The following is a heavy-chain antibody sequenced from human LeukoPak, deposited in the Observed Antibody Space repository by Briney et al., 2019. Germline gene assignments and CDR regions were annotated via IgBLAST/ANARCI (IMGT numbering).Heavy chain of an antibody. CDR2: LSYDGSNK. Sequence: GGSLRLSCATSGFTFSSYGMHWVRQAPGKGLEWVALLSYDGSNKYYADSVRGRFTISAEDSKNTLYLKMNSLRTEDTAVYYCAKAYCSGGSCYPSPFDYWGQGTLVTVSS. D-gene: IGHD2-15*01. V-gene: IGHV3-30*18. CDR1: GFTFSSYG. CDR3: AKAYCSGGSCYPSPFDY. J-gene: IGHJ4*02.